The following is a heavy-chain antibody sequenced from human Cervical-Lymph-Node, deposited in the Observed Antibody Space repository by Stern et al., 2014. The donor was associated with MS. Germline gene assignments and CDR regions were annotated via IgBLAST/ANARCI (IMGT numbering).Heavy chain of an antibody. D-gene: IGHD3-22*01. CDR1: GFTFSTYA. CDR3: ARDRWYYDSSGLFDS. J-gene: IGHJ4*02. Sequence: DQLVESGGGVVQPGRSLRLSCAASGFTFSTYAMHWVRQAPGKGLEWVAVISYDGSNKYYADSVQGRFTISRDNSKNTLYVQMNSLRAEDTAVYYCARDRWYYDSSGLFDSWGQGTLVTVSS. CDR2: ISYDGSNK. V-gene: IGHV3-30-3*01.